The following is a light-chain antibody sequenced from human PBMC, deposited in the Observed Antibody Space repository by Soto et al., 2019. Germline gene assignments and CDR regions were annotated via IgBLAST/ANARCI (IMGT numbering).Light chain of an antibody. CDR2: EGS. J-gene: IGLJ1*01. CDR3: CSYAGSRTPNV. Sequence: QSVLTQPASVSGSPGQSITISCTGTSSDVGSYNLVSWYQQYPGKAPKLMIYEGSKRPSGVSNRFSGSKSGNTASLTISGLQAEDEADYYCCSYAGSRTPNVFGTGTKATVL. V-gene: IGLV2-23*01. CDR1: SSDVGSYNL.